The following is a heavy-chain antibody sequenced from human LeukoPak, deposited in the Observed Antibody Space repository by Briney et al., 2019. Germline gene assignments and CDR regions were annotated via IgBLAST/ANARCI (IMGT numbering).Heavy chain of an antibody. Sequence: GGSLRLSCAASGFTFSSYAMSWVRQAPGKGLDWVSAISGSGGTPYYADSVKGRFTISRDKSKNTLYLQMNSLRAGDTAVYYCAKPVSSYEFQHWGQGTLVTVSS. D-gene: IGHD3-16*01. CDR3: AKPVSSYEFQH. J-gene: IGHJ1*01. V-gene: IGHV3-23*01. CDR1: GFTFSSYA. CDR2: ISGSGGTP.